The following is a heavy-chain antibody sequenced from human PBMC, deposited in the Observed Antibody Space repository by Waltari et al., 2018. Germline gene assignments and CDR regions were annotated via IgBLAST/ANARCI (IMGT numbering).Heavy chain of an antibody. V-gene: IGHV1-3*01. J-gene: IGHJ5*02. CDR2: INAAHGTT. D-gene: IGHD3-22*01. CDR1: GYPFPIYG. CDR3: ARDSDYYDNSGYGNWFDP. Sequence: QVQLVQSGAEVKKPGASVKVSCKTSGYPFPIYGLHWIRQAPGQGLEWMGWINAAHGTTKYSQKFQGRLTITRDTSASTIYMELSSLISEDTAMYYCARDSDYYDNSGYGNWFDPWGQGPLVTVSS.